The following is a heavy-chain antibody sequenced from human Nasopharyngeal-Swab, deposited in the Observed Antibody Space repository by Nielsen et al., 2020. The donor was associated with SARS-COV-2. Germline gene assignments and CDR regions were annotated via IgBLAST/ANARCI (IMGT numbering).Heavy chain of an antibody. Sequence: GESLKISCAASAFTFNTYSMSWVRQAPGKGLEWVSVIYGGRRTWYADSVRGRFTISRDNSNNILYLQMNSLRVEDTAIYFCARPHSSQYSYGLDAWGQGTTVTVSS. V-gene: IGHV3-53*01. J-gene: IGHJ6*02. CDR2: IYGGRRT. D-gene: IGHD6-13*01. CDR1: AFTFNTYS. CDR3: ARPHSSQYSYGLDA.